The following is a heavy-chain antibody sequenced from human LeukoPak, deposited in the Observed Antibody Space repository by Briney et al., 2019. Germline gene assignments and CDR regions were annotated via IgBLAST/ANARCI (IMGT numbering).Heavy chain of an antibody. CDR3: ARAYCSSPTCYAPDY. CDR2: ISYDGSNK. D-gene: IGHD2-2*01. CDR1: GFTFSSYA. V-gene: IGHV3-30*04. Sequence: PGRSLRLSCAASGFTFSSYAIYWVRQAPGKGLEWVAVISYDGSNKYYADLVKGRFTISRDNSKNTLYLQMNSLRAEDTAVYYCARAYCSSPTCYAPDYWGQGTLVTVSS. J-gene: IGHJ4*02.